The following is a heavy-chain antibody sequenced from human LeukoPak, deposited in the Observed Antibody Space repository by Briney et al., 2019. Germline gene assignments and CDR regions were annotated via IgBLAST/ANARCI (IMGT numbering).Heavy chain of an antibody. D-gene: IGHD3-10*01. V-gene: IGHV3-33*01. CDR3: ARDRGQDDPIDI. CDR1: GFTPRSYG. J-gene: IGHJ4*02. CDR2: IWHDGSVL. Sequence: GSLRLSCAASGFTPRSYGIPWVRQAPGGGAGGVAVIWHDGSVLDYSESVKGRFTVSRDNRKNTLYLQMDSLRVEDTAVYYCARDRGQDDPIDIWGQGTLVTVSS.